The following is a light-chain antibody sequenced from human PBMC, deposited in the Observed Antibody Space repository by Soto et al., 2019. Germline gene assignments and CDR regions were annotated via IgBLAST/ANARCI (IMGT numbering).Light chain of an antibody. Sequence: QSALTQPASVSGSPGQSITISCTGTSSDVGSYNYVSWYQQHPGKVPKLMIYDVSNRPSGVSNRFSGSKSGNTASLTISGLQAEDEADYYCSSYTNTVYVFGTGTKVTVL. CDR2: DVS. V-gene: IGLV2-14*01. CDR3: SSYTNTVYV. J-gene: IGLJ1*01. CDR1: SSDVGSYNY.